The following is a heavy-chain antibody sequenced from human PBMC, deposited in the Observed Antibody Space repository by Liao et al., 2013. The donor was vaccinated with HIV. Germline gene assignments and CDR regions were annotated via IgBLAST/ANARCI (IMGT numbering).Heavy chain of an antibody. Sequence: QVQLQQWGAGLLKPSETLSLTCAVYGGSFSGYYWTWIRQSPGKGLEWIGEINHSGTTIYTPSLKRRLIISADTSKNQFSLRLASVTTADTAVYYCARGRVVPAAIRAKYFDYWGRGKPGHRLL. D-gene: IGHD2-2*02. CDR1: GGSFSGYY. J-gene: IGHJ4*02. CDR2: INHSGTT. CDR3: ARGRVVPAAIRAKYFDY. V-gene: IGHV4-34*02.